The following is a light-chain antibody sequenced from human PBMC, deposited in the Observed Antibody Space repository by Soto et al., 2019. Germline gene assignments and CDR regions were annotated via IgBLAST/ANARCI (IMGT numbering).Light chain of an antibody. CDR2: GNT. V-gene: IGLV1-40*01. Sequence: QAVVTQPPSVSGAPGQRVTISCTGSSSNIGTTYDVHWYQQLPGAAPKLLIYGNTDRPSGVPDRFSGSKFGTSASLAITGLQAEDEADYYCQSYDSSLSGFVVFGGGTKLTVL. J-gene: IGLJ2*01. CDR1: SSNIGTTYD. CDR3: QSYDSSLSGFVV.